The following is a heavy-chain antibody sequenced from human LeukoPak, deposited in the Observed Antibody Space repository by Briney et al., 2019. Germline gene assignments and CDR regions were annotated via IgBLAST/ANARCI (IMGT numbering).Heavy chain of an antibody. Sequence: AGGSLRLSCAASGFPFSSCAMSSVRQAPGKGLEWVSAISGSGYGTYYADSVKGRFTISRDNSKNTLFLQMNSLRAEDTAVYYCAKDQNGHDKPADHWGQGTLVTVSS. CDR1: GFPFSSCA. V-gene: IGHV3-23*01. CDR2: ISGSGYGT. CDR3: AKDQNGHDKPADH. D-gene: IGHD2-8*01. J-gene: IGHJ5*02.